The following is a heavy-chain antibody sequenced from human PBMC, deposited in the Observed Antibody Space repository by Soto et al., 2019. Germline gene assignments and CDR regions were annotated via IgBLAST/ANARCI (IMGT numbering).Heavy chain of an antibody. Sequence: PGGSLRLSCAASGFTFSSYAMSWVRQAPGKGLEWVSAISGSGGSTYYADSVKGRFTISRDNSKNTLYLQMNSLRAEDTAVYYCAKDQHFFGGPYFGFIDYWGQGTPVTVSS. CDR2: ISGSGGST. V-gene: IGHV3-23*01. CDR1: GFTFSSYA. CDR3: AKDQHFFGGPYFGFIDY. J-gene: IGHJ4*02. D-gene: IGHD3-3*02.